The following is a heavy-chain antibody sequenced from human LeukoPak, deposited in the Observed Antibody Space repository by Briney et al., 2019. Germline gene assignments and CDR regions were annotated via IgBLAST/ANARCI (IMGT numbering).Heavy chain of an antibody. CDR2: VSGGSDYI. J-gene: IGHJ4*02. V-gene: IGHV3-21*01. D-gene: IGHD3-10*01. Sequence: PGGSLRLSCAASGFSFSSYSMNWVRQAPGEGLEWVSSVSGGSDYIYYADSVKGRFTISRDNAINSLYLQMNSLRAEDTAVYYCASLGGGSGSSHNPLVDHWGQGTLVTVSS. CDR3: ASLGGGSGSSHNPLVDH. CDR1: GFSFSSYS.